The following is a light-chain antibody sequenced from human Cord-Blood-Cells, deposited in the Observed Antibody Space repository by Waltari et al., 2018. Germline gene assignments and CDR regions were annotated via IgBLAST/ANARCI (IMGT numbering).Light chain of an antibody. J-gene: IGKJ2*03. CDR2: AAS. Sequence: DIQMTQSPSSLSLSVGDRVTITCQASQDISNYLNWYQQKPGKAPTLLIYAASNLETGVPSRVSGSRSGTDFTFTISSLQPEDIATYYYQQYDNLPYSFGQGTKLEIK. CDR1: QDISNY. CDR3: QQYDNLPYS. V-gene: IGKV1-33*01.